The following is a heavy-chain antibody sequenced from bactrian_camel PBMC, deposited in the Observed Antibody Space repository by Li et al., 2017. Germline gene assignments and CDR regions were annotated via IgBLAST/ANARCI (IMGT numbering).Heavy chain of an antibody. D-gene: IGHD6*01. CDR1: GFPIDRSC. CDR3: AAEVKYGPYCVLSAVAEYDS. Sequence: QVQLVESGGGSVQPGGSLRLACEVSGFPIDRSCVGWFRQATGKEREGVASIYIDDGDTRYADSVKGRFTISQDKSKNTVYLQMNNLKPEDTAMYYCAAEVKYGPYCVLSAVAEYDSWGQGTQVTVS. CDR2: IYIDDGDT. J-gene: IGHJ4*01. V-gene: IGHV3S6*01.